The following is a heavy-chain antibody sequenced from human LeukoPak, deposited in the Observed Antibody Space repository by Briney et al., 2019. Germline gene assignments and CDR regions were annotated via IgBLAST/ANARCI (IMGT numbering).Heavy chain of an antibody. Sequence: GGSLTLSCDGSAFIFSGQWMNWVSQTPGKGLEWVSRIMEDGSKRQYVDSVKRQFRISRDNTKATLFLQLNSLRAEDTAVYYCARFQPVYSYSYCWFDPWGQGTLVTVSS. V-gene: IGHV3-7*03. CDR1: AFIFSGQW. CDR2: IMEDGSKR. D-gene: IGHD1-26*01. CDR3: ARFQPVYSYSYCWFDP. J-gene: IGHJ5*02.